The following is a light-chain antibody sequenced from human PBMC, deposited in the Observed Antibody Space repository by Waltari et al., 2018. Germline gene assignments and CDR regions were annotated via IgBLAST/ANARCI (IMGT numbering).Light chain of an antibody. CDR2: EVS. J-gene: IGLJ1*01. CDR1: SSDVGGYNY. CDR3: LSYTSSSTYV. V-gene: IGLV2-14*01. Sequence: QSALTQPASVSGSPGQSITFSCTGTSSDVGGYNYVSWYQQHPGKVPKLMIYEVSNRPSGGSNRFSGSKSGNASSLTISGLQAEDEADYYCLSYTSSSTYVFGTGTKVTVL.